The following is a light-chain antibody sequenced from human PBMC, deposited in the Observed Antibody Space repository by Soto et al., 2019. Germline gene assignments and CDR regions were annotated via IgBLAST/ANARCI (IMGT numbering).Light chain of an antibody. Sequence: QSVLTQPASVSGSPGQSITISCTGTSTDVGAYNYVSWYQHHPGKAPKLMIYEVSNRPSGVSNRFSGSKSGNTASLTISGLQTDDEADYYCSSYTISGTLVFGSGTKVTVL. CDR1: STDVGAYNY. V-gene: IGLV2-14*01. CDR2: EVS. J-gene: IGLJ1*01. CDR3: SSYTISGTLV.